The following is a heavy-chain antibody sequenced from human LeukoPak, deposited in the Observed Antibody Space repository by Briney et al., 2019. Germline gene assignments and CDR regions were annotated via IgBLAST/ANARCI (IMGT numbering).Heavy chain of an antibody. V-gene: IGHV4-59*01. CDR1: GGSISSYY. CDR3: ARVPGRTYYYGMDV. CDR2: IYYSGST. Sequence: SETLSLTCTVSGGSISSYYWSWTRQPPGKGLEWIGYIYYSGSTNYNPSLKSRVTISVDTSKNQFSLKLSSVTAADTAVYYCARVPGRTYYYGMDVWGKGTTVTVSS. J-gene: IGHJ6*04.